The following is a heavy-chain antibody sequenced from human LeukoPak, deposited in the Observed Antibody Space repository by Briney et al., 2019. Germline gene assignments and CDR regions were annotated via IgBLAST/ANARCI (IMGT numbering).Heavy chain of an antibody. V-gene: IGHV4-4*07. Sequence: SETLSPTCTVSGGSISSYYWSWIRQPAGKGLEWIGRIYTSGSTNYNPSLKSRVTMSVDTSKNQFSLKLSSVTAADTAVYYCAREAGEYYPNNWFDPWGQGTLVTASS. D-gene: IGHD2/OR15-2a*01. CDR3: AREAGEYYPNNWFDP. CDR1: GGSISSYY. J-gene: IGHJ5*02. CDR2: IYTSGST.